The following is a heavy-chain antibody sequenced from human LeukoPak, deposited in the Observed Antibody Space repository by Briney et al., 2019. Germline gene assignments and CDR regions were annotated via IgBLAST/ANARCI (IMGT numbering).Heavy chain of an antibody. V-gene: IGHV1-2*02. J-gene: IGHJ3*02. CDR1: GYTFTTHG. Sequence: ASVKVSCKASGYTFTTHGISWVRQAPGQGLEWMGWINPNSGGTNYAQKFQGRVTMTRDTSISTAYMELSRLRSDDTAVYYCARLARDAFDIWGQGTMVTVSS. CDR2: INPNSGGT. CDR3: ARLARDAFDI.